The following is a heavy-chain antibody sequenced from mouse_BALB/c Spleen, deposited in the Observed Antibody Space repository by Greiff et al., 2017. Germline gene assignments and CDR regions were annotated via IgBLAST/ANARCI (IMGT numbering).Heavy chain of an antibody. CDR3: ARSPVVAPYAMDY. CDR2: ISSGSSTI. D-gene: IGHD1-1*01. CDR1: GFTFSSFG. Sequence: DVKLVESGGGLVQPGGSRKLSCAASGFTFSSFGMHWVRQAPEKGLEWVAYISSGSSTIYYADTVKGRFTISRDNPKNTLFLQMTSLRSEDTAMYYCARSPVVAPYAMDYWGQGTSVTVSS. V-gene: IGHV5-17*02. J-gene: IGHJ4*01.